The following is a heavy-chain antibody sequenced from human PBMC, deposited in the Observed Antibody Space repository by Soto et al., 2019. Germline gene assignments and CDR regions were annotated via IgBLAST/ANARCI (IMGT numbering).Heavy chain of an antibody. CDR2: IYYSGST. CDR3: ARFYYDSSGYNGMDV. CDR1: GGSISSGGYY. D-gene: IGHD3-22*01. J-gene: IGHJ6*02. V-gene: IGHV4-31*03. Sequence: PSETLSLTCTVSGGSISSGGYYWSWIRQHPGKGLEWIGYIYYSGSTYYNPSLKSRVTISVDTSKNQFSLKLSSVTAADTAVYYCARFYYDSSGYNGMDVWAKGPRSPSP.